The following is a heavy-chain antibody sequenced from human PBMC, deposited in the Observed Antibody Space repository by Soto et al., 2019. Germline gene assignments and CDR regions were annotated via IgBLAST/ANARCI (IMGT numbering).Heavy chain of an antibody. Sequence: GGSLRLSCAASGFTFGTYWMHWIRQVPGKGLEWVSRINSDASHTYYADSVKGRFTISRDNAKNSLYLQMNSLRAEDTALYYCARDLGVTSYYYNGMDVWGQGTTVTVSS. CDR2: INSDASHT. V-gene: IGHV3-74*01. J-gene: IGHJ6*02. D-gene: IGHD2-21*02. CDR1: GFTFGTYW. CDR3: ARDLGVTSYYYNGMDV.